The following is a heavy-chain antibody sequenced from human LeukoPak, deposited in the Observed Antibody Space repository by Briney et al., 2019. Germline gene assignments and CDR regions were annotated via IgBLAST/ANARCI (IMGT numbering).Heavy chain of an antibody. J-gene: IGHJ5*02. D-gene: IGHD3-3*01. V-gene: IGHV4-38-2*02. Sequence: PSETLSLTCTVSNTSISGANYWGWVRPPPGKGLEWIATIHHSGRTYYNPSLKSRVTISADTSKNEFSMKLTSVTATDTAVYYCARVTDFWSGYYIRYLDLWGQGSLVTVSS. CDR3: ARVTDFWSGYYIRYLDL. CDR2: IHHSGRT. CDR1: NTSISGANY.